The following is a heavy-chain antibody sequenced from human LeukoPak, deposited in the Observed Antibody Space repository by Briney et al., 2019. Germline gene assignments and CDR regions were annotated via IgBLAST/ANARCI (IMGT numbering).Heavy chain of an antibody. J-gene: IGHJ6*03. CDR2: IYTSGTT. CDR3: ARETYQLLSGYYMDV. V-gene: IGHV4-4*07. CDR1: GGSISTYY. D-gene: IGHD2-2*01. Sequence: SETLSLTCTVSGGSISTYYWSWIRQPAGKGLEWIGRIYTSGTTYYNPSLKSRVTMSVDTSKSQFSLKLSSVTAADTAVYYCARETYQLLSGYYMDVWGKGTTVTVSS.